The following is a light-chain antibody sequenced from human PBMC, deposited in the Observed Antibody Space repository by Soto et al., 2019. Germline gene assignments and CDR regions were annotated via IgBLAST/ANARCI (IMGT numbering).Light chain of an antibody. CDR1: QGISNY. CDR3: QKYNSAPFT. CDR2: AAS. V-gene: IGKV1-27*01. J-gene: IGKJ3*01. Sequence: DIQMTQSPSSLSASVGDRVAITCRASQGISNYLAWYQQKPGKVPKLLIYAASTLQSGVPSRFSGSVSGTDFTLTISILHSEDVATYYCQKYNSAPFTFGPGTKVDIK.